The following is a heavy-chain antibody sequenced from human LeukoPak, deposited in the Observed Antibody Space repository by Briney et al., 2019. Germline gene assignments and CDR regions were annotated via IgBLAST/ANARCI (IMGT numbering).Heavy chain of an antibody. CDR2: IYPGDSDT. Sequence: GESLKISCKGSGYSFTNYWIGWVRQMPGKGLEWMGIIYPGDSDTRYSPSFQGQVTISADKSISTAYLQWSSLKASDTAMYYCARTKYYHDGSGAYYFDYWGQGTLVTVSS. V-gene: IGHV5-51*01. J-gene: IGHJ4*02. CDR3: ARTKYYHDGSGAYYFDY. CDR1: GYSFTNYW. D-gene: IGHD3-22*01.